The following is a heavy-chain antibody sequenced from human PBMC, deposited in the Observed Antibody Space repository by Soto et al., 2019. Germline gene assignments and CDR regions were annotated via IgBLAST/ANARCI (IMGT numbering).Heavy chain of an antibody. CDR1: GFIVSSYS. Sequence: KPGGSLRLSCAASGFIVSSYSMNWVRQAPGKGLEWVSSITSSTSYIYYADSVKGRFTISRDNAKNSLYLQMNSLRAEDTAVYYCARHGATTFDYWGQGTLVTVSS. D-gene: IGHD5-12*01. V-gene: IGHV3-21*01. J-gene: IGHJ4*02. CDR3: ARHGATTFDY. CDR2: ITSSTSYI.